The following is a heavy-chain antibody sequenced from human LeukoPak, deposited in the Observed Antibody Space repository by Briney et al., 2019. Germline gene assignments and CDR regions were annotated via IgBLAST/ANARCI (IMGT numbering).Heavy chain of an antibody. D-gene: IGHD6-19*01. CDR1: GGTFNNYA. J-gene: IGHJ4*02. CDR2: IIPLFGTA. V-gene: IGHV1-69*13. CDR3: AKDQGWLPVNYFDY. Sequence: SVKVSCKASGGTFNNYAISWVRQAPGQGLEWMGGIIPLFGTADYAQKFQGRVTITADESTSTAYMELSSLRAEDTALYYCAKDQGWLPVNYFDYWGQGTLVTVSS.